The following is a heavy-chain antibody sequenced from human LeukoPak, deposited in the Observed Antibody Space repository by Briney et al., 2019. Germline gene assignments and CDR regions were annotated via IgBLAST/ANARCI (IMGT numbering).Heavy chain of an antibody. Sequence: GGSLRLSCAASGFXFSTYEINWVRQAPGGGLEWVSYISSSGRTIFYADSVRGRFTISRDNAKTSLYLQMNSLRAEDTAVYYCARDAYAFDFWGQGTLVTVSS. CDR2: ISSSGRTI. J-gene: IGHJ4*02. V-gene: IGHV3-48*03. CDR3: ARDAYAFDF. CDR1: GFXFSTYE. D-gene: IGHD2-2*01.